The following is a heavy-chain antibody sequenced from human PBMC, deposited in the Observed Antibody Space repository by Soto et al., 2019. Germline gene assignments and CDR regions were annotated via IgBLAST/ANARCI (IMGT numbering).Heavy chain of an antibody. CDR1: GFTFSYQA. J-gene: IGHJ4*02. CDR3: EIRDYGDLG. Sequence: PGGFLRLSCAASGFTFSYQAMSWVRQAPGKGLEWVSAISGSGDSTYYAGSVKGRFTISRDISKNTLYMQMNSLRAEDTAVYYCEIRDYGDLGWGQGTLVTVSS. D-gene: IGHD4-17*01. CDR2: ISGSGDST. V-gene: IGHV3-23*01.